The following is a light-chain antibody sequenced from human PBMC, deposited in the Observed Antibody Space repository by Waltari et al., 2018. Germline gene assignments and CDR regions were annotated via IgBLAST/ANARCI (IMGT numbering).Light chain of an antibody. CDR3: QQYNSYPT. Sequence: DIQMTQSPSTLSASAGDRVPITCRASQSISSWLAWYQQKPGKAPKLLIYKASSLQSGVPSRFSGSGSGTEFTLTISSLQPDDFATYYCQQYNSYPTFGQGTKLEIK. CDR2: KAS. CDR1: QSISSW. V-gene: IGKV1-5*03. J-gene: IGKJ2*01.